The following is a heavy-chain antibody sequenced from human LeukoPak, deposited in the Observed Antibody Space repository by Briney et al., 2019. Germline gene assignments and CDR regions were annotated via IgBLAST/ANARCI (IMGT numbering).Heavy chain of an antibody. Sequence: PSETLSLTCTVSGGSISSSSYYWGWIRQPPGKGLEWIGSIYYSGSTYYNPSLKSRVTISVDTSKNQFSLKLSSVTAADTAVYYCARLRPGIAVAGRDYWGQGTLVTVSS. CDR1: GGSISSSSYY. D-gene: IGHD6-19*01. CDR2: IYYSGST. V-gene: IGHV4-39*01. CDR3: ARLRPGIAVAGRDY. J-gene: IGHJ4*02.